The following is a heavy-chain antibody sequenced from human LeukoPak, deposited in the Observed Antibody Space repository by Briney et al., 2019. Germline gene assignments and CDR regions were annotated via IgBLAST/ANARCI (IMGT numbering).Heavy chain of an antibody. Sequence: ASVKVSCKASGYTFTGYYMHWVRQAPGQGLEWMGWINPNSGGTNYAQKFQGRVTMTRDTSISTAYMELSRLRSDDTAVYYCARVGYSYGSVREAFDIWGQGTMVTVSS. V-gene: IGHV1-2*02. J-gene: IGHJ3*02. D-gene: IGHD5-18*01. CDR2: INPNSGGT. CDR1: GYTFTGYY. CDR3: ARVGYSYGSVREAFDI.